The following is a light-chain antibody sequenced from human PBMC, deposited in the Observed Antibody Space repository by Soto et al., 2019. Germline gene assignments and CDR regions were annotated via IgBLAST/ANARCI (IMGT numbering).Light chain of an antibody. J-gene: IGKJ2*01. CDR1: QSVSRF. Sequence: EIVLTQSPATLSLSPGERATLSCRASQSVSRFLTWYQQKSGQAPRLLIYDASNRATDIPPRFSGSGSGTDFTLTISSLEPEDFAVYYCQQRSNWPYTFGQGTKLEI. V-gene: IGKV3-11*01. CDR2: DAS. CDR3: QQRSNWPYT.